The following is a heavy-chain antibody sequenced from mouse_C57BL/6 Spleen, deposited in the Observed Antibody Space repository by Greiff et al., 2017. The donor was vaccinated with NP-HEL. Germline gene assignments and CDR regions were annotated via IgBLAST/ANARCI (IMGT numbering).Heavy chain of an antibody. Sequence: QVQLQHPGAELVRPGTSVKLSCKASGYTFTSYWMHWVKQRPGQGLEWIGVIDPSDSYTNYNQKFKGKATLTVDTSSSTAYMQLSSLTSEDSAVYYCAGVYDGYYNFDYWGQGTTLTVSS. J-gene: IGHJ2*01. D-gene: IGHD2-3*01. V-gene: IGHV1-59*01. CDR2: IDPSDSYT. CDR1: GYTFTSYW. CDR3: AGVYDGYYNFDY.